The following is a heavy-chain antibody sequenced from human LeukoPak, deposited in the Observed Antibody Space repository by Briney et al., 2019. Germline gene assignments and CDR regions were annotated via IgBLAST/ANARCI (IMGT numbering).Heavy chain of an antibody. CDR3: ARGYIDSSGYSPRSSFDN. J-gene: IGHJ4*02. V-gene: IGHV3-7*01. D-gene: IGHD3-22*01. Sequence: GGSLRLSCAASGFTFSSYWMSWVRQAPGKGLEWVANIKQDGSEKYYVDSVKGRFTISRDNAKKSLFLQMNSLRADDTAVYYCARGYIDSSGYSPRSSFDNWGQGTLVTVSS. CDR1: GFTFSSYW. CDR2: IKQDGSEK.